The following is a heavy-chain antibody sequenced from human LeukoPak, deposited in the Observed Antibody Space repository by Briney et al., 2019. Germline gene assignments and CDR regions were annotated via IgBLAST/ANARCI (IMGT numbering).Heavy chain of an antibody. CDR1: GFTFSSYA. Sequence: GGSPRLSCAASGFTFSSYAMHWVRQAPGKGLEWVAVISYDGSNKYYADSVKGRFTISRDNSKNTLYLQMNSLRAEDTAVYYCARDSWGVGYCSGGICYSFDYWGQGTLVTVSS. D-gene: IGHD2-15*01. V-gene: IGHV3-30*04. J-gene: IGHJ4*02. CDR3: ARDSWGVGYCSGGICYSFDY. CDR2: ISYDGSNK.